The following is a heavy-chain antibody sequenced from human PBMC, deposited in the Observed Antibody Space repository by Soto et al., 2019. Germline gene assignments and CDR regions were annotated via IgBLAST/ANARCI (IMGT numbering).Heavy chain of an antibody. J-gene: IGHJ6*02. Sequence: VKVSCKASGGTFSSYAISWVRQAPGQGLEWMGGIIPIFGTANYAQKFQGRVTITADESTSTAYMELSSLRSEDTAVYYCASMSGSVGYYYYGMDVWGQGTTVTVS. D-gene: IGHD1-26*01. CDR3: ASMSGSVGYYYYGMDV. V-gene: IGHV1-69*01. CDR2: IIPIFGTA. CDR1: GGTFSSYA.